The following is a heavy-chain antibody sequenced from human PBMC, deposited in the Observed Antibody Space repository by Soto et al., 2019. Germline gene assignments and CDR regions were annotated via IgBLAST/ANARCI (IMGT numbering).Heavy chain of an antibody. CDR2: FDPEDGET. CDR3: AKYPHFRYCSGGSCYWFDF. J-gene: IGHJ4*02. D-gene: IGHD2-15*01. Sequence: ASVKVSCKVSEYTLTELSMHWVRQAPGKGLEWMGGFDPEDGETIYAQKFQGRVTMTEDISTDTAYMELSSLRSEDTAVYYCAKYPHFRYCSGGSCYWFDFWGQRTLVTVSS. V-gene: IGHV1-24*01. CDR1: EYTLTELS.